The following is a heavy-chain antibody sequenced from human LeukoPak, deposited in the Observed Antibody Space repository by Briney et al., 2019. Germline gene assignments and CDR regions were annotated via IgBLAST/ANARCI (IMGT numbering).Heavy chain of an antibody. CDR2: IYYSGST. J-gene: IGHJ4*02. D-gene: IGHD2-8*01. CDR1: GGSISIGGYF. CDR3: ASCINVSRSFDS. Sequence: SETLSLTCTVSGGSISIGGYFWSWIRQYPGKGLEWIGDIYYSGSTSYNPSLKSRLTISVDTSQNQFHLRLTSVTAADTAVYYCASCINVSRSFDSWGQGTLITVSS. V-gene: IGHV4-31*03.